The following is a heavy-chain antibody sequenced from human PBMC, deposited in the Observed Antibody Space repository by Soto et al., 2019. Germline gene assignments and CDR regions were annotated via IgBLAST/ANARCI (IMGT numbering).Heavy chain of an antibody. CDR3: ARRPDAFDI. CDR2: ISGDGLST. V-gene: IGHV3-23*01. CDR1: GSTFTDFT. J-gene: IGHJ3*02. Sequence: GSLRLSCAGSGSTFTDFTMTWVRQAPGKGLEWVSAISGDGLSTYYAGSVKGRFTISRDNSKTTLYLQMNSLRAEDTAVYYCARRPDAFDIWGRGTMVTVS.